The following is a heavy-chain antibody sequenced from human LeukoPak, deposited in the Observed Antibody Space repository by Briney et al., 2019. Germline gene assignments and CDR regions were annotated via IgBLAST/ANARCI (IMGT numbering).Heavy chain of an antibody. J-gene: IGHJ5*02. V-gene: IGHV4-61*02. D-gene: IGHD3-9*01. CDR2: IWTGAGA. CDR3: ARDILTGYYA. CDR1: GGSINSGDYY. Sequence: SETLSLTCTVSGGSINSGDYYWSWIRQPVGKGLEWIGRIWTGAGASYKASLKSRVTISVDTSKNQFSLKLSSVTAADTAVYYCARDILTGYYAWGQGTLVTVSS.